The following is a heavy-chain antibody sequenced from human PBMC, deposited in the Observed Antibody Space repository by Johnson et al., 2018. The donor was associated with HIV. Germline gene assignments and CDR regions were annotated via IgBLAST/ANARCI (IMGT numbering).Heavy chain of an antibody. V-gene: IGHV3-7*03. Sequence: EVQVVESGGALVQPGRSLRLSCEVSPFILSSHWMKWARQAPGKGLEWVANIKQDGSEEYYVDSMEGRFTISRDNAKNSLYLQMDNLRVEDTAMYYCARDGVYSSPWDAFDIWGQGTMVTVSS. CDR1: PFILSSHW. J-gene: IGHJ3*02. CDR3: ARDGVYSSPWDAFDI. CDR2: IKQDGSEE. D-gene: IGHD6-19*01.